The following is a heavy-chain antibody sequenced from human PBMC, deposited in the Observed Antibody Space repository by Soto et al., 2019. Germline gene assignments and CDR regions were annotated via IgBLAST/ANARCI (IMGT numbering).Heavy chain of an antibody. D-gene: IGHD2-15*01. J-gene: IGHJ6*02. Sequence: EVQLVESGGGLVQPGGSLRLSCAASGFTFRNYNMNWVRQAPGKGLEWLSYISGASGTIYYADSMQGRFTISRDNAKNSLYLQMTSLRAEDTAMYYCARDCGYCYGMDVWGQGTTVTVSS. V-gene: IGHV3-48*01. CDR3: ARDCGYCYGMDV. CDR1: GFTFRNYN. CDR2: ISGASGTI.